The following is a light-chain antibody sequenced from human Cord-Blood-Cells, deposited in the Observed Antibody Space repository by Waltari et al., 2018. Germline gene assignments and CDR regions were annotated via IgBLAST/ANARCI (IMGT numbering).Light chain of an antibody. J-gene: IGLJ1*01. V-gene: IGLV2-23*01. Sequence: QSALTQPASVSGSPGQSITISCTGTSSDVGSYNLVSWYQQHPGKAPKLMIYEGSKRASGVSNDVSGSKSGNTASLTISGLQAEDEADYFCCSYAGSSYVFGTGTKVTVL. CDR2: EGS. CDR3: CSYAGSSYV. CDR1: SSDVGSYNL.